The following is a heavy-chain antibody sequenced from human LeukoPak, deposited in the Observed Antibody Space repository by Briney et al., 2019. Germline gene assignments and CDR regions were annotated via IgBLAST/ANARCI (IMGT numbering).Heavy chain of an antibody. D-gene: IGHD6-19*01. Sequence: ASVKVSCKASGYTFTGYYMHWVRQAPGQGLDWMGWINHNSGGTNYAQKFQGRVTMTRDTSISTAYMELSRLRSDDTAVYYCAIVVNIGSGWPYYFDYWGQGALVTVSS. CDR2: INHNSGGT. J-gene: IGHJ4*02. CDR3: AIVVNIGSGWPYYFDY. CDR1: GYTFTGYY. V-gene: IGHV1-2*02.